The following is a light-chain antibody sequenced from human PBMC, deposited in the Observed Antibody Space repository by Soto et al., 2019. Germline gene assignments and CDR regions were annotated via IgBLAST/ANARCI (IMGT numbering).Light chain of an antibody. CDR1: QSVSSN. CDR3: QQSYTTPVYS. CDR2: GAS. Sequence: EIVMTQSPGTLSVSPGERATLSCGASQSVSSNLAWYQQKPGQAPRLLIYGASTRATGIPARFSGSGSGTEFTLSISSLQSEDFATYFCQQSYTTPVYSFGQGTKLEIK. J-gene: IGKJ2*01. V-gene: IGKV3D-15*01.